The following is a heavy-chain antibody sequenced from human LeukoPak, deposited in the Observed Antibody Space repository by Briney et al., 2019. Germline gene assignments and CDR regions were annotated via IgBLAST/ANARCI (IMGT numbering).Heavy chain of an antibody. CDR3: ARTLRAAEAFDI. CDR1: GGSISSGDYY. J-gene: IGHJ3*02. Sequence: SETLSLTCTVSGGSISSGDYYWRWIRQPRGRGLEWIVYIYYSGSTYYNPSLKSRVTISVDTSKNQFSLKLSSVTAADTAVYYCARTLRAAEAFDIWGQGTMVTVSS. D-gene: IGHD2/OR15-2a*01. V-gene: IGHV4-30-4*01. CDR2: IYYSGST.